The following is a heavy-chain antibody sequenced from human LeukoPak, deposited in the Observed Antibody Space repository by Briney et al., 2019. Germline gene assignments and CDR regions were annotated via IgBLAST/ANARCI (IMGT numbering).Heavy chain of an antibody. Sequence: NPSETLSLTCSVSGYSISSDYYWGWIRQPPGKGLEWIAVIDHSGSSHYNPSLKSRVAMSVDTSKNQFSLRLNSVTAADTAVYYCARGGGHRRGFDYGGQGTLVTVSS. CDR2: IDHSGSS. V-gene: IGHV4-38-2*02. CDR1: GYSISSDYY. J-gene: IGHJ4*02. D-gene: IGHD3-16*01. CDR3: ARGGGHRRGFDY.